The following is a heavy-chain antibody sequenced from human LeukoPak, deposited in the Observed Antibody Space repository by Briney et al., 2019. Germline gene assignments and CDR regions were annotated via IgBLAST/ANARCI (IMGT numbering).Heavy chain of an antibody. CDR3: ARRSAAAGIDAFDI. V-gene: IGHV3-13*01. J-gene: IGHJ3*02. CDR1: GFSFRNYD. CDR2: VGTGGDT. Sequence: GGSLRLSCSASGFSFRNYDMHWVRQPTGKGLEWVSAVGTGGDTYYAGSVKGRFTVVRENAKNTLYLQMNSLRAGDTAMYYYARRSAAAGIDAFDIWGQGTMVTVSS. D-gene: IGHD6-13*01.